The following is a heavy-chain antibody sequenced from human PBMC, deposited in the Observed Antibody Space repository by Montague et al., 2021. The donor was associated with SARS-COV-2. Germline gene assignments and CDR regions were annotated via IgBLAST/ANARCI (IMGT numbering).Heavy chain of an antibody. J-gene: IGHJ4*02. CDR1: GGSISSYY. D-gene: IGHD1-1*01. Sequence: SETLSLTCEVSGGSISSYYWSWIRQSPGKGLEWIGYVHYTGSTKYNPSLKTRVTLSLDTPKKHCSLKLKSATAADTAVYYCARAQNTCFIANCVNYFEVWGLGALVTVSS. CDR3: ARAQNTCFIANCVNYFEV. V-gene: IGHV4-59*01. CDR2: VHYTGST.